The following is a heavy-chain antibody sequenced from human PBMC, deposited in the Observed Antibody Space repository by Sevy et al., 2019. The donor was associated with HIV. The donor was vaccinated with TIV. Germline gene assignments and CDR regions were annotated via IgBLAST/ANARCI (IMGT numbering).Heavy chain of an antibody. CDR1: GGSISSDSFL. V-gene: IGHV4-39*01. J-gene: IGHJ6*02. CDR2: ISYSGST. CDR3: ARHLHYYGIDV. Sequence: WETLSLTCTVSGGSISSDSFLWGWIRQTPEEGLSWIGRISYSGSTYYDPSLKSRITVDVDTSKKQFSLELRSVTAADTAMYYCARHLHYYGIDVWGPGTTVTVSS.